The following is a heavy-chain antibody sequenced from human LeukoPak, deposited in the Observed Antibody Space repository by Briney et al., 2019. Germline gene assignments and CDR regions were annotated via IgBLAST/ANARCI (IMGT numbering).Heavy chain of an antibody. V-gene: IGHV1-2*02. D-gene: IGHD2-15*01. Sequence: ASVKVSCKASGYTFTGYYMHWVRQAPGQGLEWMGWINPNSGGTNYAQKFQGRVTMTRDTSISTAYVELSRLRSDDTAVYYCARAIVVVAATPWYNWFDPWGQGTLVTVSS. CDR2: INPNSGGT. J-gene: IGHJ5*02. CDR3: ARAIVVVAATPWYNWFDP. CDR1: GYTFTGYY.